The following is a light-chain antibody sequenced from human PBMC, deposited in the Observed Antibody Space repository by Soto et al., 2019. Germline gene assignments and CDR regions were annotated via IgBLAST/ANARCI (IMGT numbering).Light chain of an antibody. Sequence: QSALTQPASVSGSPGQSITISCTGTSTDADSYNLVSWYQQHPGMAPRLMIYEANKRPSGVPGRFSDSKSGTSASLAISGLQSEDEADYYCASWDDSLNGVVFGGGTKLTVL. CDR3: ASWDDSLNGVV. V-gene: IGLV2-14*02. CDR2: EAN. CDR1: STDADSYNL. J-gene: IGLJ2*01.